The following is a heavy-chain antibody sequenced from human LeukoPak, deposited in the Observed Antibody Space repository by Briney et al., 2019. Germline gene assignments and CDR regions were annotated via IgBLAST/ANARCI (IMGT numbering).Heavy chain of an antibody. CDR2: IYTSGST. CDR3: TREYSNYVTRYYYYGVDV. V-gene: IGHV4-4*07. CDR1: GGSISSYY. D-gene: IGHD4-4*01. J-gene: IGHJ6*02. Sequence: SETLSLTCTVSGGSISSYYWSWIRQPAGKGLEWIGRIYTSGSTNYNPSLKSRVTMSVDTSKNQFSLKLSSVTAADTAVYYCTREYSNYVTRYYYYGVDVWGQGTTVTVSS.